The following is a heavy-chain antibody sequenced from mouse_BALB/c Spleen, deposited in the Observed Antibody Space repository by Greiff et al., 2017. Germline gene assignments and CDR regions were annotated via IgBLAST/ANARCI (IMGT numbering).Heavy chain of an antibody. CDR3: ARAWLLRAMDY. J-gene: IGHJ4*01. Sequence: EVKLMESGGGLVKPGGSLKLSCAASGFTFSSYAMSWVRQTPEKRLEWVASISSGGSTYYPDSVKGRFTISRDNARNILYLQMSSLRSEDTAMYYCARAWLLRAMDYWGQGTSVTVSS. D-gene: IGHD2-3*01. CDR1: GFTFSSYA. V-gene: IGHV5-6-5*01. CDR2: ISSGGST.